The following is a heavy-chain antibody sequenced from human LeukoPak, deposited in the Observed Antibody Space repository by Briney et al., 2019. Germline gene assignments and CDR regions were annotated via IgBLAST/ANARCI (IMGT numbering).Heavy chain of an antibody. CDR3: AKAGPRKDYEVDY. CDR1: GFTFSSYA. D-gene: IGHD4-17*01. V-gene: IGHV3-30*04. Sequence: PGGSLRLSCAASGFTFSSYAMHWVRQAPGKGLEWVAVISYDGSNKYYADSVKGRFTISRDNSKNTLYLQMNSLRAEDTAVYYCAKAGPRKDYEVDYWGQGTLVTVSS. CDR2: ISYDGSNK. J-gene: IGHJ4*02.